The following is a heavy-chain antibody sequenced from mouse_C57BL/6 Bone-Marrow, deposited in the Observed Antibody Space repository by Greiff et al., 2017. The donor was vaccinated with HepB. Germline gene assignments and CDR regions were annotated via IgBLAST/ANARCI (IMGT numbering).Heavy chain of an antibody. Sequence: QVQLQQPGAELVKPGASVKLSCKASGYTLTSYWMQWVKQRPGQGLEWIGEIDPSDSYTNYNQKFKGKATLTVDTSSSTAYMQLSSLTSEDSAVYYCARAITTVVATVDYWGQGTTLTVSS. CDR2: IDPSDSYT. CDR1: GYTLTSYW. J-gene: IGHJ2*01. V-gene: IGHV1-50*01. D-gene: IGHD1-1*01. CDR3: ARAITTVVATVDY.